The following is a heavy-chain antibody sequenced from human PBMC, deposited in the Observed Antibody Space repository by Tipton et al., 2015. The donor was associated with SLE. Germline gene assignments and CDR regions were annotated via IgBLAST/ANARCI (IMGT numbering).Heavy chain of an antibody. J-gene: IGHJ3*02. CDR1: GGSISSYY. Sequence: TLSLTCTVSGGSISSYYWSWIRQPAGKGPEWIGRIYTSGSTNYSPSLKSRVTMSVDTSKNQFSLKLSSVTAADTAVYYCARDVVTYYYDSSGYSASAFDIWGQGTMVTVSS. CDR3: ARDVVTYYYDSSGYSASAFDI. D-gene: IGHD3-22*01. V-gene: IGHV4-4*07. CDR2: IYTSGST.